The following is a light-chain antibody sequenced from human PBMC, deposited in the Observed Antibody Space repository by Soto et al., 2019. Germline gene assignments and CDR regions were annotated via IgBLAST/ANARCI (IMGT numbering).Light chain of an antibody. CDR3: SSYTSSSTYV. J-gene: IGLJ1*01. CDR2: DVS. Sequence: QAALPQPASVSGFPVESFSISCPGTSSDVGGYNYVSWYQQHPGKAPKLMVYDVSNRPSGVSNRFSGSKSGNTASLTISGLQAADEAYYYCSSYTSSSTYVFGTGTKVTVL. V-gene: IGLV2-14*01. CDR1: SSDVGGYNY.